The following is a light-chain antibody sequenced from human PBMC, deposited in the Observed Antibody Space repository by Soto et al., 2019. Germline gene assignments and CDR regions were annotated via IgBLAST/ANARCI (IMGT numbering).Light chain of an antibody. J-gene: IGKJ2*01. CDR2: GTS. CDR1: QSVSSSY. V-gene: IGKV3-20*01. Sequence: EIVLTQSPGTLSLSPGERATLSCRASQSVSSSYLAWYQQKPGQAPRLLIYGTSSRATGIPDKFSGSGSGTDFTLTINRQEPEDSAVYYCQRYGSSLYTFGQGTKLEIK. CDR3: QRYGSSLYT.